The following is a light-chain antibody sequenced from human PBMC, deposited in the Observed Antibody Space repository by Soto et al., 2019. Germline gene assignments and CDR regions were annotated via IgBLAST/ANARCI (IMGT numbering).Light chain of an antibody. V-gene: IGKV3-15*01. Sequence: EIVMTQSPVTLSVSPGERATLSCRASQSVSSNLAWYQQKPGQAPRLLIYGASTRATGIPARFSGSGSGTEFTLTISSLQSEDFAVYSCQHYNNWPPLTFGGGTKVEIK. CDR3: QHYNNWPPLT. CDR1: QSVSSN. J-gene: IGKJ4*01. CDR2: GAS.